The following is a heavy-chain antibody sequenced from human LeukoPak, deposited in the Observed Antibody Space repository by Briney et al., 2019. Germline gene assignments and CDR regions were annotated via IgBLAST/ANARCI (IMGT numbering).Heavy chain of an antibody. J-gene: IGHJ4*02. D-gene: IGHD2-2*01. V-gene: IGHV3-23*01. CDR3: AKVHCSSTSCLYYLDY. Sequence: PGGSLRLSCAASGFTFSSYAMSWVRQAPGKGLEWVSAISGSGGSTYYADSVKGRFTISRDNSKNTLYLQMNSLRAEDTAVYYCAKVHCSSTSCLYYLDYWGQGTLVTVSS. CDR1: GFTFSSYA. CDR2: ISGSGGST.